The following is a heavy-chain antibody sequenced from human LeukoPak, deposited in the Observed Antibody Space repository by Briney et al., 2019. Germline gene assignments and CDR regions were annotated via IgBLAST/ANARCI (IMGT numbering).Heavy chain of an antibody. D-gene: IGHD6-19*01. Sequence: SETLSLTRTVSGGSLSSGTYYWSWIRQPAGKGLEWIGRIYTSGSTNYNPSLKSRVTISLDPSKNQFSLKLSSVTAADTAVYYCARDGSGWLSWFDPWGQGTLVTVSS. CDR3: ARDGSGWLSWFDP. V-gene: IGHV4-61*02. CDR2: IYTSGST. CDR1: GGSLSSGTYY. J-gene: IGHJ5*02.